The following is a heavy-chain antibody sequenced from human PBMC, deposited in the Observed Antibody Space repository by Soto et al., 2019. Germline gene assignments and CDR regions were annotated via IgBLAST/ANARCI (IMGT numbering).Heavy chain of an antibody. V-gene: IGHV1-2*04. J-gene: IGHJ6*02. CDR2: INPNNGGT. CDR3: ARDHSYGYPNYYYYGMDV. CDR1: GYTFTGYY. D-gene: IGHD5-18*01. Sequence: QVQLVQSGAEVKKPGASVKVSCKASGYTFTGYYMHWVRQAPGQGLEWMGWINPNNGGTNYAQKFQGWVTMTRDTSISTAYMELSRLRSDDTAVYYCARDHSYGYPNYYYYGMDVWGQGTTVTVSS.